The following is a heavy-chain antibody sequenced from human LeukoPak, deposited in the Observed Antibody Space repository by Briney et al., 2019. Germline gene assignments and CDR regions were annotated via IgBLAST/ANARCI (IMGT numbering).Heavy chain of an antibody. CDR3: ARDPSNPYSSGWHYFDY. Sequence: PSETLSLTCTVSGGSISSYYWSWIRQPAGKGLEWIGRIYTSGSTNYNPSLKSRVTMSVDTSKNQFSLKLSSVTAADTAVYYCARDPSNPYSSGWHYFDYWGQGTLVTVSS. J-gene: IGHJ4*02. CDR1: GGSISSYY. V-gene: IGHV4-4*07. CDR2: IYTSGST. D-gene: IGHD6-19*01.